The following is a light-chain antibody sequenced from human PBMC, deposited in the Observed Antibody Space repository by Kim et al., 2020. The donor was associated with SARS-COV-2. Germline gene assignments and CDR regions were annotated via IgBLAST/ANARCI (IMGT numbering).Light chain of an antibody. Sequence: SPGERATLSCRASQSVSSKLAWYQHKPGQAPRLLIYGVSTRATGVPPRFSGSGSGTEFTLTISSLQSEDFAVYYCQQYYNWPPVTFGGGTKVDIK. CDR1: QSVSSK. V-gene: IGKV3-15*01. J-gene: IGKJ4*01. CDR3: QQYYNWPPVT. CDR2: GVS.